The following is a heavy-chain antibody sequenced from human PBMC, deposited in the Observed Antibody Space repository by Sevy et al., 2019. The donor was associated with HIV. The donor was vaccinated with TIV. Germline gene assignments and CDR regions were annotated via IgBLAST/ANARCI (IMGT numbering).Heavy chain of an antibody. CDR3: AKSYFGSGTSYGMDL. Sequence: GGSLRLSCAASGFNLTDYYINWIRQAPGKGLEWVANIRQDGSEKYYVDSVRGRFTISRDNAKNSLFLQLNSLRADDTAIYYCAKSYFGSGTSYGMDLWGRGTTVTVSS. CDR2: IRQDGSEK. CDR1: GFNLTDYY. J-gene: IGHJ6*02. D-gene: IGHD3-10*01. V-gene: IGHV3-7*01.